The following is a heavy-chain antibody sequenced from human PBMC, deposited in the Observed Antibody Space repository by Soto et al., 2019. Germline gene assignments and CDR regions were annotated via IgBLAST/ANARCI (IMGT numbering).Heavy chain of an antibody. V-gene: IGHV1-18*01. D-gene: IGHD3-16*01. CDR3: ARDQSFDRTYYYGIDV. CDR2: ISPFNGNT. CDR1: GYPFTHYG. Sequence: QVQLVQSGAEVKKPGASVRVSCKASGYPFTHYGITWIRQAPGQGLEWMGWISPFNGNTNYGQTLQGRVTLTTETSMSTVYKEQLSLRSDDTAVYYCARDQSFDRTYYYGIDVWGQGTTVTVSS. J-gene: IGHJ6*02.